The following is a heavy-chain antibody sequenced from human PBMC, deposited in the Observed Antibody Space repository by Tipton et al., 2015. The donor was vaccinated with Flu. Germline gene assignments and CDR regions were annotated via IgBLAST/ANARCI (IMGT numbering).Heavy chain of an antibody. CDR1: GFTFSSYS. CDR3: ARYLPLFDSSGYYLDF. J-gene: IGHJ4*02. D-gene: IGHD3-22*01. CDR2: ITGNGDNT. Sequence: SLRLSCEASGFTFSSYSMNWVRQAPGKGLEWLSVITGNGDNTHYADSVKGRLTISRDNSRNTLYLQMNSLRAEDTAVYYCARYLPLFDSSGYYLDFWGMGILVTVSS. V-gene: IGHV3-23*01.